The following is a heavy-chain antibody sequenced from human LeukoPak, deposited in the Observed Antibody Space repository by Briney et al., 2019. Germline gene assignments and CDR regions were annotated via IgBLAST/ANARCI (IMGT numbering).Heavy chain of an antibody. CDR2: MYSSGTT. J-gene: IGHJ4*02. CDR3: ARVDGSGSYSDY. D-gene: IGHD3-10*01. Sequence: SETLSLTCTVSGGSISSGSYSWNWIRQPAGKGLEWIGRMYSSGTTNYNPSLKSRVTISVDTSKNQFSLKLSSVTASDTAVYYCARVDGSGSYSDYWGQGTLVTVSS. V-gene: IGHV4-61*02. CDR1: GGSISSGSYS.